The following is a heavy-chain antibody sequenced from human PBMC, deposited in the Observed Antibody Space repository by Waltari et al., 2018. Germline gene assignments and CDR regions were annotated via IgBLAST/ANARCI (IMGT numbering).Heavy chain of an antibody. CDR1: AYTFTGNY. CDR3: ARRKDGSSWGYDY. D-gene: IGHD6-6*01. Sequence: QVQIVQSGAEVKEPGASVKVSCRASAYTFTGNYIHWVRQAPGQGLEWMGWINHNNGGTKYSQNFRGRVTMTRDTSISTAYMELSSLTSDDTAVYYCARRKDGSSWGYDYWGQGTLVTVSS. V-gene: IGHV1-2*02. CDR2: INHNNGGT. J-gene: IGHJ4*02.